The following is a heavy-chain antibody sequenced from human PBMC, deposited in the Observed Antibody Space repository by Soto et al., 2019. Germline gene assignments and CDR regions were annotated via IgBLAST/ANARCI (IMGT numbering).Heavy chain of an antibody. CDR3: ARDAAVAWFDP. CDR1: GGSIITSYY. V-gene: IGHV4-39*02. CDR2: IYYSGST. Sequence: PSETLSLTCSVSGGSIITSYYWGWIRQPPGKGLEWIGSIYYSGSTYYNPSLKSRVTIFVDTSKNQFSLKLSSVTAADTAVYYCARDAAVAWFDPWGQGTLVTVSS. D-gene: IGHD5-12*01. J-gene: IGHJ5*02.